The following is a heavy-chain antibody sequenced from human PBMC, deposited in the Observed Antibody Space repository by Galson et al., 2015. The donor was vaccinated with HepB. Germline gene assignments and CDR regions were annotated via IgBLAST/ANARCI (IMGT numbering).Heavy chain of an antibody. V-gene: IGHV3-23*01. CDR2: IRGSGGST. CDR3: AKAPVGPAADFDI. CDR1: GFTFSSYG. J-gene: IGHJ3*02. Sequence: CLRLSCAASGFTFSSYGMSWVRQAPGKGLEWVSAIRGSGGSTYYADSVKGRFTISRANSKNTLYLQMNSLRAEATAVYYCAKAPVGPAADFDIWGQGTMVTVSS. D-gene: IGHD2-2*01.